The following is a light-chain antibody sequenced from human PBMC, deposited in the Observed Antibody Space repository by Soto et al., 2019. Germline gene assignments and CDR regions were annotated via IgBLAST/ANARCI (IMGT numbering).Light chain of an antibody. J-gene: IGKJ4*01. Sequence: EIVMTQSPATLSVSPGERATLSCRASQSVRSNLAWYRQKPGQAPRLLICGASTRATGIPVRFSGSGSGTEFTLTISSLQSEDFAVYYCQQYNNWHFTFGGGTKVEIK. CDR3: QQYNNWHFT. CDR1: QSVRSN. CDR2: GAS. V-gene: IGKV3-15*01.